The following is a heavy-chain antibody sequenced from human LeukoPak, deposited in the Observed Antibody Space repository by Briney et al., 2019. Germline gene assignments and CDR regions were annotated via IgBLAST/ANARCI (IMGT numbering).Heavy chain of an antibody. J-gene: IGHJ4*02. CDR3: ARQARVSSRPADY. CDR1: GGSISSSRYY. CDR2: IYYSGST. D-gene: IGHD6-13*01. Sequence: NPSETLSLTCTVSGGSISSSRYYWGWLREPPGKGREWFGSIYYSGSTYYNPSLKGRVTISVDTSKNQFSLKLSSVTAADTAVYYCARQARVSSRPADYWGQGTLVTVSS. V-gene: IGHV4-39*01.